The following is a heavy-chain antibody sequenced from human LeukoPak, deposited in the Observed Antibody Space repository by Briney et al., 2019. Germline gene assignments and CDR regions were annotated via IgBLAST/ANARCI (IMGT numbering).Heavy chain of an antibody. V-gene: IGHV4-31*03. CDR3: ARGLPGARIPYHFDS. J-gene: IGHJ4*02. D-gene: IGHD1-1*01. CDR2: IYYTGST. Sequence: SQTLSLTCTVSGDSMSNGGYFWSWIRQHPGKGLEWIVYIYYTGSTTYNPSLQSRVTISVDTSKNNFSLRLNPVTAADTAVYFCARGLPGARIPYHFDSWGQGTLVAVSS. CDR1: GDSMSNGGYF.